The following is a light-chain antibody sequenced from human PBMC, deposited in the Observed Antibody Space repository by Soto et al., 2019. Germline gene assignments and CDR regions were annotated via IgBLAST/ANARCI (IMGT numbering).Light chain of an antibody. CDR3: QSYDSSNQRV. Sequence: FMLTQPHSVSESPGKTVTISCTRSSGSVVSNYVQWYQQRPGSAPTTVIYEDNERPSGVPDRFSGSIESSSNSASLTISGLKTEDEADYYCQSYDSSNQRVFGGGTKLTVL. CDR2: EDN. CDR1: SGSVVSNY. V-gene: IGLV6-57*03. J-gene: IGLJ3*02.